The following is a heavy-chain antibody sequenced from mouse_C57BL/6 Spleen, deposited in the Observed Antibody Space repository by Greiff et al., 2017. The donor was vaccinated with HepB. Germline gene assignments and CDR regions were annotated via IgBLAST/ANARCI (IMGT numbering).Heavy chain of an antibody. V-gene: IGHV1-82*01. Sequence: QVQLQQSAPELVKPGASVKISCKASGYAFSSSWMNWVKQRPGKGLEWIGRIYPGDGDTNYNGKFKGKATLTADKSSSTAYMQLSSLTSEDSAVYFCAACYGSSHWYFDVWGTGTTVTVSS. J-gene: IGHJ1*03. CDR3: AACYGSSHWYFDV. CDR2: IYPGDGDT. D-gene: IGHD1-1*01. CDR1: GYAFSSSW.